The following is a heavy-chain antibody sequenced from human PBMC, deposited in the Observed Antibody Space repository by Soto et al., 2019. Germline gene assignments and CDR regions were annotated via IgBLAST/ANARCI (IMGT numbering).Heavy chain of an antibody. Sequence: XGTLTLTCTVSGGSMSSYYWTWIRQPAGKGLEWIGRVYSCGGTHYNPSLKSRVTISLDTSKNQFSLRLLSVTDADTAVYYCARGQRFSDWFDPWGQGTLVTVSS. CDR3: ARGQRFSDWFDP. V-gene: IGHV4-4*07. J-gene: IGHJ5*02. D-gene: IGHD3-3*01. CDR1: GGSMSSYY. CDR2: VYSCGGT.